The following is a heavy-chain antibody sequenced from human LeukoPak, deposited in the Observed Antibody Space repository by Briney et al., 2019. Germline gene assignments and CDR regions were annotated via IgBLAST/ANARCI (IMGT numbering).Heavy chain of an antibody. D-gene: IGHD4-17*01. CDR1: GFTFSDYY. J-gene: IGHJ1*01. Sequence: GGSLRLSCAASGFTFSDYYMSWIRQAPGKGLEWVSSIRSSSAYIYYADSVKGRFTISRDNAKNSLYLQMNSLRAEDTAVYYCARDLTTATTAYLHHWGQGTLVIVSS. CDR3: ARDLTTATTAYLHH. V-gene: IGHV3-11*06. CDR2: IRSSSAYI.